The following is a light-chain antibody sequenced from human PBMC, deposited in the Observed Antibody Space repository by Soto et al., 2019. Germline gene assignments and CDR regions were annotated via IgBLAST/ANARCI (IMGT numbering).Light chain of an antibody. CDR1: SXDVGGYNY. J-gene: IGLJ1*01. V-gene: IGLV2-14*01. CDR3: SSYTSSSTL. CDR2: EVS. Sequence: QSVLTQPASVSGSPGQSITISCTGTSXDVGGYNYVSWYQQHPGKAPKLMIYEVSNRPSGVSNRFSGSKSGNTASLTISGLQAEDEAHYYCSSYTSSSTLFGTGTKVTVL.